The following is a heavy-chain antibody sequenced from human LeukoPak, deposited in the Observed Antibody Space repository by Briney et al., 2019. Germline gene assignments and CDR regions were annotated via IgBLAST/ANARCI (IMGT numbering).Heavy chain of an antibody. CDR2: INPSGGST. CDR1: GYTFTSYY. CDR3: ARDQGTYDILTGYYGY. Sequence: ASVKVSCKASGYTFTSYYMHWVRQAPGQGLEWMGIINPSGGSTSYAQKFQGRVTMTRDTSTSTVYMELSSLRSEDTAVYYCARDQGTYDILTGYYGYWGQGTLVTASS. J-gene: IGHJ4*02. D-gene: IGHD3-9*01. V-gene: IGHV1-46*01.